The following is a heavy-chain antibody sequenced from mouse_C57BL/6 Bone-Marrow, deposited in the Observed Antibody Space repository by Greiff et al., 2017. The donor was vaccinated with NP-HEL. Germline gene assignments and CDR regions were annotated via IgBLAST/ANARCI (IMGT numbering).Heavy chain of an antibody. J-gene: IGHJ4*01. V-gene: IGHV1-62-2*01. D-gene: IGHD2-10*01. Sequence: QVQLKQSGAELVKPGASVKLSCKASGYNFTEYTIHWVKQRSGQGLEWIGWFYPGSGSIKYNEKFKDKATLTADKSSSTVYMELSRLTSEDSAVYFCATYYGNTYAMDYWGQGTSVTVSS. CDR1: GYNFTEYT. CDR3: ATYYGNTYAMDY. CDR2: FYPGSGSI.